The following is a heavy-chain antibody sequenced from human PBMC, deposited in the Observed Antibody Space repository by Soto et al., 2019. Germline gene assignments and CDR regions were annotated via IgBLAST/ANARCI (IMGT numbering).Heavy chain of an antibody. V-gene: IGHV3-64*01. CDR1: GFTFSSYA. CDR2: ISSNGGST. CDR3: ARGLLRAAAGTGIGY. J-gene: IGHJ4*02. D-gene: IGHD6-13*01. Sequence: EVQLVESGGGLVQPGGSLRLSCAASGFTFSSYAMHWVRQAPGKGLEYVSAISSNGGSTYYANSVKGRFTISRDNSKNTLYLQMGSLRAEDMAVYYSARGLLRAAAGTGIGYWGQGTLVTVSS.